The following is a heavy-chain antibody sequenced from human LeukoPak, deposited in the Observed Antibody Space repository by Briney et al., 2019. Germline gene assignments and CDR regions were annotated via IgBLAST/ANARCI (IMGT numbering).Heavy chain of an antibody. CDR1: GYTFTSYD. Sequence: ASVKVSCKASGYTFTSYDINWVRQATGQGLEWMGWMNPNSGNTGYAQKFQGRVTMTRNTSISTAYMELSSLRSEDTAVYYCASGSTYYDFWGGYPRHNDAFDIWGQGTMVTVSS. D-gene: IGHD3-3*01. J-gene: IGHJ3*02. V-gene: IGHV1-8*01. CDR2: MNPNSGNT. CDR3: ASGSTYYDFWGGYPRHNDAFDI.